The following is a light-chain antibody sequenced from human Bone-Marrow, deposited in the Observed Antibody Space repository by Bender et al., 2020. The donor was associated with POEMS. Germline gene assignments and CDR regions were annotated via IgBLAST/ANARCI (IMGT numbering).Light chain of an antibody. CDR1: NSNIGTNA. CDR2: SDN. J-gene: IGLJ3*02. Sequence: QSVLTQPPSASGTPGQRVTISCSGSNSNIGTNAVNWYQQFPGTAPKLLIYSDNQRPSGVPDRFYVCKSGTSASLAISGLQSEDEADYYWAAGEAGLSGRVLGGAIRQTVL. V-gene: IGLV1-44*01. CDR3: AAGEAGLSGRV.